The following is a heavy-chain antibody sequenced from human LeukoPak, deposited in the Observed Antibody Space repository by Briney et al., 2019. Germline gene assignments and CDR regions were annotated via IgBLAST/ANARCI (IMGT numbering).Heavy chain of an antibody. CDR1: GGSISSSSYY. V-gene: IGHV4-39*01. D-gene: IGHD3-22*01. J-gene: IGHJ3*02. CDR3: AGMIGDDAFDI. Sequence: SETLSLTCTVSGGSISSSSYYWDWIRQPPGKGLEWIGTIYYSGTTYYNPSLKSRVTISVDTSRNQFSPKLSSVTATDTAVYYCAGMIGDDAFDIWGQGTMVTVSS. CDR2: IYYSGTT.